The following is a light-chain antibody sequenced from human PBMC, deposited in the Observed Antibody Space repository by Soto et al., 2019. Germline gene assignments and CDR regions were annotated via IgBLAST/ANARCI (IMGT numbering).Light chain of an antibody. Sequence: QSVLTQPPSVSGTPGQGVTISCSGGSSNLATNYGYWYQLLPGTAPNLVIFSNTIRPPRVPDRFSGSKSGASASLVISGLRSEDEADYFCASWDDTLFGWVFGGGTKLTVL. CDR3: ASWDDTLFGWV. CDR2: SNT. V-gene: IGLV1-47*02. CDR1: SSNLATNY. J-gene: IGLJ3*02.